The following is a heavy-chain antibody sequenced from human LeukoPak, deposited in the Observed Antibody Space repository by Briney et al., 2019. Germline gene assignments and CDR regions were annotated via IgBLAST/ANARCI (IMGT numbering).Heavy chain of an antibody. CDR3: ARAPSFGTVDY. D-gene: IGHD1-7*01. Sequence: GGSPRLSCAASGFTFSSSWMSWVRQAPGKGLEWVANIKPDGSAGYYVGSAEGRFIVSRDNANNYLYLHMGSLRAEDTAFYYCARAPSFGTVDYWGQGTLVTVSS. V-gene: IGHV3-7*01. CDR1: GFTFSSSW. J-gene: IGHJ4*02. CDR2: IKPDGSAG.